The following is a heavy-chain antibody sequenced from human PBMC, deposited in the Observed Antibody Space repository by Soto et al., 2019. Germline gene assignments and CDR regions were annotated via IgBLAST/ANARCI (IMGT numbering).Heavy chain of an antibody. CDR2: ISSNGGST. Sequence: EVQLVESGGGLVQPGGSLRLSCAASGFTFSSYAMHWVRQAPGNGLEYVSAISSNGGSTYYANSVKGRFTISRDNSKNTLYLQMGSLRAEDVAVYYCARVMATIDYWGQGTLVTVSS. CDR3: ARVMATIDY. V-gene: IGHV3-64*01. D-gene: IGHD5-12*01. CDR1: GFTFSSYA. J-gene: IGHJ4*02.